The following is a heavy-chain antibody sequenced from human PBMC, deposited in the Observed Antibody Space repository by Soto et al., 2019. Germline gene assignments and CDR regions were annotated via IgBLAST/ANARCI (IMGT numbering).Heavy chain of an antibody. CDR2: INPNSGGT. Sequence: QVQLVQSGAEVKKPGASVKVSCKASGYTFTGYYMHWVRQAPRQGLEWMGWINPNSGGTNYAQKFQGWVTMTRDTSISTAYMELSRLRSDDTAVYYCATGVTSSGWYGDSYYYGMDVWGQGTTVTVSS. D-gene: IGHD6-19*01. CDR3: ATGVTSSGWYGDSYYYGMDV. V-gene: IGHV1-2*04. CDR1: GYTFTGYY. J-gene: IGHJ6*02.